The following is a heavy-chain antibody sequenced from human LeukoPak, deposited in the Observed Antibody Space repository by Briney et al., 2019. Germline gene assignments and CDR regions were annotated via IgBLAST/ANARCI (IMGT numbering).Heavy chain of an antibody. CDR2: ISAYNGNT. Sequence: ASVKVSCKASGYTFTSYGISWVRQAPGQGLEWMGWISAYNGNTNYAQKLQGRVTMTRNTSISTAYMELSSLRSEDTAVYYCASSAIAAADSYDAFDIWGQGTMVTVSS. V-gene: IGHV1-18*01. J-gene: IGHJ3*02. CDR3: ASSAIAAADSYDAFDI. D-gene: IGHD6-13*01. CDR1: GYTFTSYG.